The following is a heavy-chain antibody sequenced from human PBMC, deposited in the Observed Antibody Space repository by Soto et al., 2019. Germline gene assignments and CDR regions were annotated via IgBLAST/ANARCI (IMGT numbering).Heavy chain of an antibody. J-gene: IGHJ5*02. V-gene: IGHV1-46*01. D-gene: IGHD2-2*01. CDR2: INPSGGST. CDR1: GCTFTSYY. CDR3: ARTAIPGARNHQYNWFDP. Sequence: ASVKVSCKASGCTFTSYYMHWVRQAPGRGLEWMGIINPSGGSTSYAQKFQGRVTMTRDTSTSTVYMELSSLRSEDTAVYYCARTAIPGARNHQYNWFDPWGQGTLVTVSS.